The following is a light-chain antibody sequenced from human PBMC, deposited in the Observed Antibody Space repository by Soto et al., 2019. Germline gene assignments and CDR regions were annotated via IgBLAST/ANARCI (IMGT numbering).Light chain of an antibody. CDR3: QHRANWPLT. CDR1: QSVTSRS. CDR2: DAS. Sequence: EIVLTQSPGTLSLSPGERATLSCRASQSVTSRSLAWYQQKPGQAPRLLIYDASNRATGIPARFSGSGSGTDFTLTISSLEPEDFALYYCQHRANWPLTFGGGTKVEIK. J-gene: IGKJ4*01. V-gene: IGKV3-11*01.